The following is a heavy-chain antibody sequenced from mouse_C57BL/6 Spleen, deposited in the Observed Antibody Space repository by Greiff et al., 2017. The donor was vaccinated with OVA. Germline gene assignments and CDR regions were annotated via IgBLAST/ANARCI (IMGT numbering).Heavy chain of an antibody. V-gene: IGHV1-18*01. CDR3: ARRDDLYAMDY. Sequence: EVKLVESGPELVKPGASVKIPCKASGYTFTDYNMDWVKQSHGKSLEWIGDINPNNGGTIYNQKFKGKATLTVDKSSSTAYMELRSLTSEDTAVYYCARRDDLYAMDYWGQGTSVTVSS. CDR1: GYTFTDYN. CDR2: INPNNGGT. J-gene: IGHJ4*01. D-gene: IGHD2-3*01.